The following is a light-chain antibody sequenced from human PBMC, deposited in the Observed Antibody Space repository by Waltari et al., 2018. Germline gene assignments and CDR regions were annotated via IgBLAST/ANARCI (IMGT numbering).Light chain of an antibody. V-gene: IGLV1-47*01. CDR2: RND. CDR3: ASWDDSLTCVL. CDR1: NSNIGNNY. J-gene: IGLJ3*02. Sequence: QSVLTQPPSVSGTPGQSVTIFCSGSNSNIGNNYVYWYQQFPGTAPKLLIFRNDQRPSGGPDRVAGSRSGSSASLAISGLRSEDEASYFCASWDDSLTCVLFGGGTKLTV.